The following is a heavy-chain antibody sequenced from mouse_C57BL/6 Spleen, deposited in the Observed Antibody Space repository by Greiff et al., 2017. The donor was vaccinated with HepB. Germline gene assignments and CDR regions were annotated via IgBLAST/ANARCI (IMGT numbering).Heavy chain of an antibody. CDR2: INPSNGGT. CDR3: ARSHWDGWYFDV. CDR1: GYTFTSYW. D-gene: IGHD4-1*01. V-gene: IGHV1-53*01. Sequence: VQLQQSGTELVKPGASVKLSCKASGYTFTSYWMHWVKQRPGQGLEWIGNINPSNGGTNYNEKFKSKATLTVDKSSSTAYMQLSSLTSEDSAVYYCARSHWDGWYFDVWGTGTTVTVSS. J-gene: IGHJ1*03.